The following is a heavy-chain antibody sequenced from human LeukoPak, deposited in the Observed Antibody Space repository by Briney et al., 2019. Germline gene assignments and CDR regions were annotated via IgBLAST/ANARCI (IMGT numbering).Heavy chain of an antibody. CDR2: IYYSGST. D-gene: IGHD3-10*01. Sequence: SETLSLTCIVSGGSISSGDFYWSWIRQPPGKELEWIGYIYYSGSTYSNPSLKSRVTMSVDTSKNQFSLRLNSVTAADAAVYYCARGHYNYGLGSYYFSSWGQGTPVTVSS. CDR1: GGSISSGDFY. V-gene: IGHV4-30-4*01. CDR3: ARGHYNYGLGSYYFSS. J-gene: IGHJ4*02.